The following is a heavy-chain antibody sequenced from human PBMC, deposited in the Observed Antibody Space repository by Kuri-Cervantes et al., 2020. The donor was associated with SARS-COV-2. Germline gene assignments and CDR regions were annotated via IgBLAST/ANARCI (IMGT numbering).Heavy chain of an antibody. CDR3: AREDAGFDY. CDR2: IYYSGNT. V-gene: IGHV4-39*02. CDR1: GGSISTNSYY. Sequence: ESLKISCTVSGGSISTNSYYWGWIRQPPGKGLEWIGSIYYSGNTYYNPSLKSRVTISVDTSKNQFSLNLTSVTAADTAVYYCAREDAGFDYWGQGSQVTVSS. J-gene: IGHJ4*01.